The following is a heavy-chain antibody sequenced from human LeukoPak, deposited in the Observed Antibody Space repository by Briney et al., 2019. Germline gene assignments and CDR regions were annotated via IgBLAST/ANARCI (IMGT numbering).Heavy chain of an antibody. CDR1: GYTFTGYY. Sequence: GASVKVSCKASGYTFTGYYMHWVRQAPGPGLEWMGRIIPIFRTANYAEKFQGRVTITTDGYTSTAYMALSSLRSEDTAVYYCARGSGWFGELLSEPFDYWGQGTLVTVSS. CDR2: IIPIFRTA. J-gene: IGHJ4*02. V-gene: IGHV1-69*05. CDR3: ARGSGWFGELLSEPFDY. D-gene: IGHD3-10*01.